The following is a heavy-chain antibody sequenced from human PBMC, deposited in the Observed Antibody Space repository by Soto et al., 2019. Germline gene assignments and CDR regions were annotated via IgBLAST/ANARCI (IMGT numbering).Heavy chain of an antibody. V-gene: IGHV5-51*01. CDR2: IYPGDSDT. CDR1: GYSFTNYW. D-gene: IGHD1-26*01. CDR3: ARHAVGRNDWYFDL. J-gene: IGHJ2*01. Sequence: EVQLVQSGAEVKKHGESLKISCKGSGYSFTNYWIGWVRQMPGKGLEWMGTIYPGDSDTRYSPSFQGQVTISADKSITTAYLQWSSLKASDTAIYYCARHAVGRNDWYFDLWGRGTLVTVSS.